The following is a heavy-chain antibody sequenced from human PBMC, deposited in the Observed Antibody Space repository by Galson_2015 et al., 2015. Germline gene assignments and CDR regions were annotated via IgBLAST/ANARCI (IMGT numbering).Heavy chain of an antibody. J-gene: IGHJ4*02. CDR1: GFTFSSYG. CDR2: IWYDGSNK. D-gene: IGHD2-2*02. V-gene: IGHV3-33*01. CDR3: ARGSLVVVAAAIRNFDY. Sequence: SLRLSCAASGFTFSSYGMHWVRQAPGKGLEWVAVIWYDGSNKYYADSVKGRFTISRDNSKNTLYLQMNSLRAEDTAVYYCARGSLVVVAAAIRNFDYWGQGTLVTVSS.